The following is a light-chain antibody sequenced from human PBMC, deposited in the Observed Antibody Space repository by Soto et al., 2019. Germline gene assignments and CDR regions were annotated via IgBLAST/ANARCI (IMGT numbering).Light chain of an antibody. Sequence: AIQLTQSPSSLSASVGDRVTITCRASQGITSALAWYQQKPGKAPKLLISIASSLESGVPSRFSGSGFGTDFTLTISSLQPEDFATYFCQQFNSYPITFGQGTRREIK. CDR2: IAS. CDR1: QGITSA. CDR3: QQFNSYPIT. J-gene: IGKJ5*01. V-gene: IGKV1-13*02.